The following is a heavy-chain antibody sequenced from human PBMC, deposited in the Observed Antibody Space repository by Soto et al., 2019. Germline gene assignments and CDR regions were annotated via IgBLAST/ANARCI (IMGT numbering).Heavy chain of an antibody. J-gene: IGHJ6*02. CDR1: GFTFSSYT. CDR2: ITYNGNE. Sequence: QTGGSLRLSCAASGFTFSSYTMHWVRQAPGKGLEWVAVITYNGNEYYTDSVRGRFTISRGSSRTTVYLQMNSLRPGDTALYYCARELMPAAGSGDFYAMDVWGQGTTVTVSS. CDR3: ARELMPAAGSGDFYAMDV. V-gene: IGHV3-30*04. D-gene: IGHD6-13*01.